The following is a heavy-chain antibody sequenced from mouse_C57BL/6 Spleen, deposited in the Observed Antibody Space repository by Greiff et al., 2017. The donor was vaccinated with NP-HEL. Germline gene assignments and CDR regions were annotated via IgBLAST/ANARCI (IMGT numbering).Heavy chain of an antibody. D-gene: IGHD3-1*01. CDR3: ARSGIAWFAY. CDR2: ISSGSSTI. CDR1: GFTFSDYG. J-gene: IGHJ3*01. Sequence: EVKLVESGGGLVKPGGSLKLFCAASGFTFSDYGMHWVRQAPEKGLEWVAYISSGSSTIYYADTVKGRFTISRDNAKNTLFLQMTSLRSEDTAMYYCARSGIAWFAYWGQGTLVTVSA. V-gene: IGHV5-17*01.